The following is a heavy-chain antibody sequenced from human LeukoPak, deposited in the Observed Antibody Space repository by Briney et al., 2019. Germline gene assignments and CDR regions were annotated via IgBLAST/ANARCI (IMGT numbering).Heavy chain of an antibody. V-gene: IGHV3-23*01. Sequence: GGSLRLSCAASGFTFSSYAMTWVPQAPGKGLEWVSGISGGGGSTYYADSVKGRFTVSRDNSKNTLCLQMNSLRVEDTAVYYCASSLWPLGSYWGQGTLVTVSS. CDR3: ASSLWPLGSY. CDR1: GFTFSSYA. D-gene: IGHD3-10*01. J-gene: IGHJ4*02. CDR2: ISGGGGST.